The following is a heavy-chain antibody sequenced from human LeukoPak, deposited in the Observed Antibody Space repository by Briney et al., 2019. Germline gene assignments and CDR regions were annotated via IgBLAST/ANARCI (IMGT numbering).Heavy chain of an antibody. V-gene: IGHV3-15*01. Sequence: GGSLRLSCAASGFTFSDAWMNWVRQAPGKGLEWVGRIKSKRDFETIDYAAPVKGRFTISRDDSRNTLYLQMNSLRAEDTAVYYCARADVYYYDSSGSPRFDYWGQGTLVTVSS. D-gene: IGHD3-22*01. J-gene: IGHJ4*02. CDR1: GFTFSDAW. CDR2: IKSKRDFETI. CDR3: ARADVYYYDSSGSPRFDY.